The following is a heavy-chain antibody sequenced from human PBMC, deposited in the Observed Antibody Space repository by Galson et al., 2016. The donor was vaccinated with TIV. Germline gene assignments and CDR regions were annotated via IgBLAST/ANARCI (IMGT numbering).Heavy chain of an antibody. CDR2: TYCRSRCYY. D-gene: IGHD2-2*01. CDR1: GDSVSSNSAA. Sequence: CAISGDSVSSNSAAWNWIRQSPSRGLEWLGRTYCRSRCYYDYAVSVKSRITINPDTSKNQFSLQLSSVTPEDTAVYYCTRAAGKNGASCYATCETFDIWGQGTMVTVSS. CDR3: TRAAGKNGASCYATCETFDI. V-gene: IGHV6-1*01. J-gene: IGHJ3*02.